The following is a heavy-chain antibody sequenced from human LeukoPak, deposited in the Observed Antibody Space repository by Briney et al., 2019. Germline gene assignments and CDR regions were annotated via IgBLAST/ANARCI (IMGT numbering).Heavy chain of an antibody. V-gene: IGHV3-23*01. CDR3: VRDGSSWGNFDY. J-gene: IGHJ4*02. CDR2: ISGSGGST. D-gene: IGHD7-27*01. CDR1: GFTFRSYG. Sequence: GGSLRLSCAASGFTFRSYGMSWVRQAPGKGLEWVSAISGSGGSTYYADSVKGRFTISRDNAKNSLYLQMNSLRTEDTAVYYCVRDGSSWGNFDYWGQGTLVSVSS.